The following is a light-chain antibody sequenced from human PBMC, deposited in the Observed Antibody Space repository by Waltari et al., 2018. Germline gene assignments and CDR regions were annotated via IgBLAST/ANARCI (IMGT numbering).Light chain of an antibody. CDR1: SGPSSYA. J-gene: IGLJ3*02. CDR3: QTGGFGIWV. V-gene: IGLV4-69*01. CDR2: VNSDGSH. Sequence: QLMLTQSPSASASLGASVRLTCTLSSGPSSYAVAWHQQQPEKGPRYLMKVNSDGSHIKGDGIPYRFSGSSSGAERYLTISSLQSEDEADYYCQTGGFGIWVFGGGTKLTVL.